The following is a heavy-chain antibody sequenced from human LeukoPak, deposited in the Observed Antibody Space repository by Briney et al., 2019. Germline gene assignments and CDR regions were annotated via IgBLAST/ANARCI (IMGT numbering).Heavy chain of an antibody. Sequence: SETLSLTCTVSGGSISSYYWSWLRQPPGKGLEWIGYIYYSGSTNYNPSLKSRVTISVDTSKNQFSLKLSSVTAADTAVYYCARGPYYYGSGSYYDPPYNWFDPWGQGTLVTVSS. CDR1: GGSISSYY. CDR2: IYYSGST. D-gene: IGHD3-10*01. CDR3: ARGPYYYGSGSYYDPPYNWFDP. V-gene: IGHV4-59*01. J-gene: IGHJ5*02.